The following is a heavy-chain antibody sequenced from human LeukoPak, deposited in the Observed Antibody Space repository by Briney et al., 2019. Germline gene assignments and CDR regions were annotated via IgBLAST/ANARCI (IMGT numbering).Heavy chain of an antibody. J-gene: IGHJ4*02. CDR2: INLNSGGT. V-gene: IGHV1-2*02. CDR1: QYTFTDYY. Sequence: EASVKVSCKASQYTFTDYYMHWVRQDPGQGLEWMGWINLNSGGTNYARRFQGRVTMTSDTSISTAYMELSRLTSDDTAVYYCARSMFSVGASPQPSFDYWGQGTLVTVSS. D-gene: IGHD1-26*01. CDR3: ARSMFSVGASPQPSFDY.